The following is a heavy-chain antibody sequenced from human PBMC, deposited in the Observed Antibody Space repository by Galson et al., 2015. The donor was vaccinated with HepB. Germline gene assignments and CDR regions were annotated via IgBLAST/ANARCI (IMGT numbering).Heavy chain of an antibody. D-gene: IGHD6-13*01. Sequence: ETLSLTCTVSGGSVSSGSYYWSWIRQPPGKGLECIGYMFYSGGTNYNPSLKSRVTISVDTSKNHFSLKLSSVTAADTAVYYCARHKSGESSWYVVPSPKFDPWGQGTLVTVSS. V-gene: IGHV4-61*03. CDR1: GGSVSSGSYY. J-gene: IGHJ5*02. CDR3: ARHKSGESSWYVVPSPKFDP. CDR2: MFYSGGT.